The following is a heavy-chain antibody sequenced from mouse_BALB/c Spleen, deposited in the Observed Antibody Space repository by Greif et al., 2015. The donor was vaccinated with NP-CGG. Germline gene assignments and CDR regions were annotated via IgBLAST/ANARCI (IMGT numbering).Heavy chain of an antibody. J-gene: IGHJ2*01. Sequence: VQLQQSGAELVRPGASVKLSCKASGYTFTSYWINWVKQRPGQGLEWIGNIYPSDSYTNYNQKFKDKATLTVDKSSSTAYMQLSSPTSEDSAVYYCTRRGNSYYFDYWGQGTTLTVSS. V-gene: IGHV1-69*02. D-gene: IGHD2-1*01. CDR2: IYPSDSYT. CDR3: TRRGNSYYFDY. CDR1: GYTFTSYW.